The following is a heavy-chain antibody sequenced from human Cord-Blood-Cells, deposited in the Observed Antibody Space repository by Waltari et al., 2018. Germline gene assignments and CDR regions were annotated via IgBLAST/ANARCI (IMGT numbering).Heavy chain of an antibody. D-gene: IGHD6-13*01. CDR2: ISWNSGSI. J-gene: IGHJ3*02. CDR3: AKDVTRAGFDAFDI. CDR1: GFTLADYA. Sequence: EVQLVESGGGLVQPGRSLRLSCAASGFTLADYAMQWVRQAPGKGLEWVSGISWNSGSIGYADSVKGRFTISRDNAKNSLYLQMNSLRAEDTALYYCAKDVTRAGFDAFDIWGQGTMVTVSS. V-gene: IGHV3-9*01.